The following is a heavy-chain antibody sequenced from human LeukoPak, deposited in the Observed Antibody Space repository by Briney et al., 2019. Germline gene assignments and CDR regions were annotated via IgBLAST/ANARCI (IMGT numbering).Heavy chain of an antibody. CDR3: ARHVRGYSGYPYYFDY. Sequence: PSETLSLTCTVSGGSISSSDYYWGWLRQPPGKGLEWIGTFYYSGSTHYNPSLKSRVTISVDTSKSQFSLRLSSVTAADTAVYYCARHVRGYSGYPYYFDYWGQGTQVTVSS. J-gene: IGHJ4*02. V-gene: IGHV4-39*01. CDR1: GGSISSSDYY. CDR2: FYYSGST. D-gene: IGHD5-12*01.